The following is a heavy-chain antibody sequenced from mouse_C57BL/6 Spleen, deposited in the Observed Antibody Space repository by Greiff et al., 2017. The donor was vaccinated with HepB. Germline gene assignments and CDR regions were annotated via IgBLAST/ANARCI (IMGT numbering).Heavy chain of an antibody. CDR1: GYTFTSYW. CDR3: ARSYDYRDYYAMDY. CDR2: IDPNSGGT. V-gene: IGHV1-72*01. J-gene: IGHJ4*01. D-gene: IGHD2-4*01. Sequence: QVQLQQPGAELVKPGASVKLSCKASGYTFTSYWMHWVKQRPGRGLEWIGRIDPNSGGTKYNEKFKSKATLTVDKPSSTAYMQRSSLTSEDSAVYYGARSYDYRDYYAMDYWGQGTSVTVSS.